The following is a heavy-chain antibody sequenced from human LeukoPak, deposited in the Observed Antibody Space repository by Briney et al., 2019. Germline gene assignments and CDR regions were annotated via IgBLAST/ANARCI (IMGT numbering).Heavy chain of an antibody. D-gene: IGHD3-10*01. CDR3: TKDWWFGESWVFQH. CDR2: IKQDGSEK. CDR1: GFTFSSYW. V-gene: IGHV3-7*01. J-gene: IGHJ1*01. Sequence: GGSLRLSCAASGFTFSSYWMIWVRQAPGKGLEWVANIKQDGSEKYYVDSVKGRFTISRDNAENSLYLQLNSLRAEDTAVYYCTKDWWFGESWVFQHWGQGTLVTVSS.